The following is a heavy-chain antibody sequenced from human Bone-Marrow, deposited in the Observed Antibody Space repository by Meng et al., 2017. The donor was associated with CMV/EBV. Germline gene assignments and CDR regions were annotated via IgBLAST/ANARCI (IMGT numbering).Heavy chain of an antibody. Sequence: GESLKISCAASGFTVSSHYMSWVRQAPGKGLEWVSVIYSGGSTYFADSVKGRFTISRDNSKNTLYLQMNSLRAEDTAVYYCARVSRSTIFGVVNYGMDVWGQGTMVTVSS. D-gene: IGHD3-3*01. CDR3: ARVSRSTIFGVVNYGMDV. V-gene: IGHV3-53*01. CDR2: IYSGGST. CDR1: GFTVSSHY. J-gene: IGHJ6*02.